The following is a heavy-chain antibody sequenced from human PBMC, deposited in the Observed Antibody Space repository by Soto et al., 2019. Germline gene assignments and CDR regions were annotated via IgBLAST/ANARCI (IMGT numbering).Heavy chain of an antibody. CDR2: IYPGDSDT. D-gene: IGHD6-19*01. CDR3: ARSRRGAYSSGWYSLSGYYNYGIDV. Sequence: PGEALKISCKGSGYSFIDYWIGWVRQVPGKGLERMGVIYPGDSDTRYSPSFQGHVTISADKSISTAYLQWSTLKASDTAMYYCARSRRGAYSSGWYSLSGYYNYGIDVWGQGTKVTV. CDR1: GYSFIDYW. J-gene: IGHJ6*01. V-gene: IGHV5-51*01.